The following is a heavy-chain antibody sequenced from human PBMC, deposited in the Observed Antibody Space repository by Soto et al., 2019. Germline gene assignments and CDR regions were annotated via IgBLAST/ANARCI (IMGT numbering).Heavy chain of an antibody. J-gene: IGHJ4*02. CDR3: ARTVNPGFHFDY. Sequence: PGEPLKMSWKGSGCTFNNFWIAWVRQLPGKGLECMGIIYAADSDTRYSPTFQGQVTISVDKSINTAHLQWSSLKASDTAMYYCARTVNPGFHFDYWGQGTLVTVSS. V-gene: IGHV5-51*01. D-gene: IGHD5-12*01. CDR1: GCTFNNFW. CDR2: IYAADSDT.